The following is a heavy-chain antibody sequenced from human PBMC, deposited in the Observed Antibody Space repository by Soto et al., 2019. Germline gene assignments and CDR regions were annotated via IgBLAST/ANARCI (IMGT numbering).Heavy chain of an antibody. CDR1: GFTFSSYA. J-gene: IGHJ4*02. CDR3: AKDLEAAMVTNNDY. CDR2: ISGSGGST. V-gene: IGHV3-23*01. D-gene: IGHD5-18*01. Sequence: GGSLRLSCAASGFTFSSYAMSWVRQAPGKGLEWVSAISGSGGSTYYADSVKCRFTISRDNSKNTLYLQMNSLRAEDTAVYYCAKDLEAAMVTNNDYWGQGTLVTVSS.